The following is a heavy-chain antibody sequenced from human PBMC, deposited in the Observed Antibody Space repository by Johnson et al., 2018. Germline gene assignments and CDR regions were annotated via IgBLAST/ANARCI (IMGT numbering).Heavy chain of an antibody. CDR3: ARLVVGATDAFDI. CDR1: GGSFSGYY. Sequence: QVQLQQWGAGLLKPSETLSLTCAVYGGSFSGYYWSWIRQPPGKGLEWIGEINHSGSTNYNPSLKSRVTISVATSKNQFSLKVSSVTAADTAVYYCARLVVGATDAFDIWGQGTTVNVSS. J-gene: IGHJ3*02. CDR2: INHSGST. D-gene: IGHD1-26*01. V-gene: IGHV4-34*01.